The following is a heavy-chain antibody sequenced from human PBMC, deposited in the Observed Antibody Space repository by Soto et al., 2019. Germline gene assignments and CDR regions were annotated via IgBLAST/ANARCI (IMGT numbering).Heavy chain of an antibody. D-gene: IGHD6-13*01. CDR1: GFTFSSYG. J-gene: IGHJ6*02. CDR2: ISYDGSNK. CDR3: AKDRYSSSWYYPYYYYYGMDV. V-gene: IGHV3-30*18. Sequence: GSLRLSCAASGFTFSSYGMHWVRQAPGKGLEWVAVISYDGSNKYYADSVKGRFTISRDNSKNTLYLQMNSLRAEDTAVYYCAKDRYSSSWYYPYYYYYGMDVWGQGTTVTVSS.